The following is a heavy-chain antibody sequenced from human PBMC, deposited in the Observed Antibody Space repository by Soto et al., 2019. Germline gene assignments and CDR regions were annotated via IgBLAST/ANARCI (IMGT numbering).Heavy chain of an antibody. Sequence: QVQLVESGGGVVQPGRSLRLSCAASGFTFSSYGMHWVRQAPGKGLEWVAVISYDGSNKYYADSVKGRFTISRDNSKNTLYLQMNSLRAEDTAVYYCAKDPSYCGGDCYLEYYFDYWGQGTLVTVSS. J-gene: IGHJ4*02. V-gene: IGHV3-30*18. CDR1: GFTFSSYG. CDR2: ISYDGSNK. CDR3: AKDPSYCGGDCYLEYYFDY. D-gene: IGHD2-21*02.